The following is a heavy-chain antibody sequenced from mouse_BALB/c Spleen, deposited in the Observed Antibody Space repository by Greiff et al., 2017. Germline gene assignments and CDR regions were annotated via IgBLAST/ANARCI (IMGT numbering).Heavy chain of an antibody. CDR2: IRLKSNNYAT. CDR3: TRTGTRYFDY. CDR1: GFTFSNYW. D-gene: IGHD4-1*01. J-gene: IGHJ2*01. V-gene: IGHV6-6*02. Sequence: EVKLVESGGGLVQPGGSMKLSCVASGFTFSNYWMNWVRQSPEKGLEWVAEIRLKSNNYATHYAESVKGRFTISRDDSKSSVYLQMNNLRAEDTGIYYCTRTGTRYFDYWGQGTTLTVSS.